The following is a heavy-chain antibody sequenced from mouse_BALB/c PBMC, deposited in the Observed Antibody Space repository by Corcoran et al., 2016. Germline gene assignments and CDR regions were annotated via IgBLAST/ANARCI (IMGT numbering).Heavy chain of an antibody. Sequence: EVQLQQSGPEVVKPGASLKMSCKASGYTFTSYVIHWVIQKPGQGLEWIGYVYPYNDGTRCNEKFKGKATLTSDKSSSTAYMELSSLTSEDSAVYYCAREVPGGNPFDYWGQGTTLTVSS. V-gene: IGHV1S136*01. CDR2: VYPYNDGT. CDR3: AREVPGGNPFDY. J-gene: IGHJ2*01. CDR1: GYTFTSYV. D-gene: IGHD2-1*01.